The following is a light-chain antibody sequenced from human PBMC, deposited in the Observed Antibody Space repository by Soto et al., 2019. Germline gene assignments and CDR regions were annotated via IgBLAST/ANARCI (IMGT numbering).Light chain of an antibody. CDR2: GAS. CDR3: QQYGSSPLT. J-gene: IGKJ4*01. Sequence: EIVLTQSPGTLSLSPGERATLSCRASQSVSSSYLAWYQQKLGQAPRLLIYGASSRATGIPDRFSGSGSGTDFTLTISRLEPEDFAVYYCQQYGSSPLTFGGETKVEIK. V-gene: IGKV3-20*01. CDR1: QSVSSSY.